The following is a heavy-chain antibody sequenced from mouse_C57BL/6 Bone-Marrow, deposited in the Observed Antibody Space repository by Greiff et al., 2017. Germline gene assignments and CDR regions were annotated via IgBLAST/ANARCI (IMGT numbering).Heavy chain of an antibody. CDR2: IDPSDSYT. Sequence: VQLQQPGAELVRPGTLVKLSCKASGYTFTSYWMHWVKQRPGQGLEWIGVIDPSDSYTNYNQKFKGKATLTVDTSSSAAYMQLSSLTSEDSAVYYCARSEPLYYGSSYWYFDVWGTGTTVTVAS. CDR1: GYTFTSYW. D-gene: IGHD1-1*01. J-gene: IGHJ1*03. V-gene: IGHV1-59*01. CDR3: ARSEPLYYGSSYWYFDV.